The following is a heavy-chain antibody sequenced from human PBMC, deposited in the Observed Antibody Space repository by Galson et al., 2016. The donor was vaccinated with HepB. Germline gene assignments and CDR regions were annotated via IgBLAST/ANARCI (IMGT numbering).Heavy chain of an antibody. J-gene: IGHJ4*02. CDR3: ARDWSGEQQVISDY. Sequence: SVKVSCKASGYIFASYGISWVRQAPGQGLEWMGWISPKDGNKNYAQKLQGRVTMTTDTSTRTAYMELRSLRSDDTAVYFCARDWSGEQQVISDYWGQGTLVTVSS. CDR2: ISPKDGNK. CDR1: GYIFASYG. D-gene: IGHD6-13*01. V-gene: IGHV1-18*04.